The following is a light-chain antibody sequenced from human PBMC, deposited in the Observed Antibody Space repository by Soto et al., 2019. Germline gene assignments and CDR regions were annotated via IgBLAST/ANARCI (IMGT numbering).Light chain of an antibody. J-gene: IGLJ1*01. CDR1: SSDVGYYDY. V-gene: IGLV2-14*01. CDR2: GVT. Sequence: QSALTQPPSASGFPGQSVTISCTGTSSDVGYYDYVSWYQQYPGKAPKLMIYGVTNRPSGVSNRFSGSKTGNTASLTISGLQAEDEADYYCFSHRGGDSHVFGTGTKVTVL. CDR3: FSHRGGDSHV.